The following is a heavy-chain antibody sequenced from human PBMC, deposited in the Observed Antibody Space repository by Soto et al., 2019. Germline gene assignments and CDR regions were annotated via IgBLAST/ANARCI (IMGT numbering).Heavy chain of an antibody. J-gene: IGHJ6*02. CDR1: GFTFSSYG. CDR2: ISYDGSNK. D-gene: IGHD6-19*01. CDR3: AKDYRYRRGWPVGAYAGMDV. V-gene: IGHV3-30*18. Sequence: QVQLVESGGGVVQPGRSLRLSCAASGFTFSSYGMHWVRQAPGKGLEWVAVISYDGSNKYYADSVKGRFTISRDNSKNKLYPQMNSMKAEYTAVYYCAKDYRYRRGWPVGAYAGMDVWGQGNTVTVSS.